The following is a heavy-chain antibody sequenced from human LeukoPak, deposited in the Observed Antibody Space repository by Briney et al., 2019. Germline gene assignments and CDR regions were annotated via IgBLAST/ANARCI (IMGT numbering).Heavy chain of an antibody. CDR3: AKDRLQGGSFDH. V-gene: IGHV3-30*18. J-gene: IGHJ4*02. CDR2: ISYDGSNK. CDR1: GFTFSRNG. Sequence: GGSLRLSCAASGFTFSRNGMNWVRQAPGKGLEWVAVISYDGSNKYYADSVKGRFTISRDNSKNTLYLQMNSLRAEDTAVYSCAKDRLQGGSFDHWGQGTLVTVSS. D-gene: IGHD3-16*01.